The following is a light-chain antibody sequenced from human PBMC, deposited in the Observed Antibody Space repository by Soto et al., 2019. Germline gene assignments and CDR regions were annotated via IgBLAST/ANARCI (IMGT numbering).Light chain of an antibody. CDR3: QQYTSYPYT. Sequence: DIQMAPSPSTLSASVGDRVTITCRASQSISSWLAWYQQKPGKAPKLLIYDASSLESGVPSRFSGSGSGTEFSLTISSLQPDDFSTSYCQQYTSYPYTFGQGTKVDIK. CDR2: DAS. V-gene: IGKV1-5*01. J-gene: IGKJ1*01. CDR1: QSISSW.